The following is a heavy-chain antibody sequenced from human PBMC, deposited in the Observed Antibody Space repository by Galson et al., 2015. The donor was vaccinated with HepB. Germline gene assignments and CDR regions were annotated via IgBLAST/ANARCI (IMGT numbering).Heavy chain of an antibody. CDR3: AREVSRIVFPAFDT. V-gene: IGHV3-33*01. Sequence: SLRLSCAASGTRSYGSGMHWVRQAPGKGLEWVAVIQNDGSEKVYADSVKGRFTISRDNSKNTLYLQMNSLRVEDTAVYYCAREVSRIVFPAFDTWGQGTLVTVSS. J-gene: IGHJ3*02. CDR1: GTRSYGSG. D-gene: IGHD2-21*01. CDR2: IQNDGSEK.